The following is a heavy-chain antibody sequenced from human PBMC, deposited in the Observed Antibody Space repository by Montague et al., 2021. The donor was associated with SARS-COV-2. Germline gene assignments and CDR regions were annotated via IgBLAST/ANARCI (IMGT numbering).Heavy chain of an antibody. D-gene: IGHD1-1*01. CDR3: ARADRRYPDTPHLYHYKGMDL. J-gene: IGHJ6*02. V-gene: IGHV4-59*01. CDR2: VYYSGRS. Sequence: SETLSLTCTVSGDSISTSYWSWFLQPPGKGLEWIGYVYYSGRSSYISSLQSRVTISVVTSKNQLSLNLMSVTAADTAVYFCARADRRYPDTPHLYHYKGMDLWGQGTTVTVSS. CDR1: GDSISTSY.